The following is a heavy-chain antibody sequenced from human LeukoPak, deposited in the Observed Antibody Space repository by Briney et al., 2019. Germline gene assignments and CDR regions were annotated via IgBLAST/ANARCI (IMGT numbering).Heavy chain of an antibody. CDR2: VDYNGAT. V-gene: IGHV4-59*01. Sequence: PSETLSLTCSVSGASISRDHWNWVRQLPGKRLEWIGNVDYNGATKYNPSLSSRITISLDTSKNLFSLHLTSVTAADTAHYFCPRGYEAFDCWGQGRLVTVSS. CDR3: PRGYEAFDC. D-gene: IGHD2-2*01. J-gene: IGHJ4*02. CDR1: GASISRDH.